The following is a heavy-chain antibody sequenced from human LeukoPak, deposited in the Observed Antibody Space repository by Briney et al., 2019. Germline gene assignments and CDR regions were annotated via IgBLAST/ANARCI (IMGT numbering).Heavy chain of an antibody. CDR1: GYSISSGYY. Sequence: SETLSLTCAVSGYSISSGYYWGWIRQPPGKGLEWIGSIYHSGSTYYNPSLKGRVTISVDTSKNQFSLKLSSVTAADTAVYYCARGLFGESYDYWGQGTLVTVSS. V-gene: IGHV4-38-2*01. CDR2: IYHSGST. CDR3: ARGLFGESYDY. J-gene: IGHJ4*02. D-gene: IGHD3-10*02.